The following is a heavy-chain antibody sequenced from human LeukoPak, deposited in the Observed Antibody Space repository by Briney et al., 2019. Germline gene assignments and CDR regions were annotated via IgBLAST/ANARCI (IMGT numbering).Heavy chain of an antibody. V-gene: IGHV4-59*01. CDR2: IYYSGNT. J-gene: IGHJ4*02. CDR1: GGSISSYY. D-gene: IGHD2-8*01. CDR3: ARDTINGANDY. Sequence: PSETLSLTCTVSGGSISSYYWSWIRQPPGKGLEWIGYIYYSGNTNYNPSLKSRVTISVDTSKNQFSLRLSSVTAADTAVYYCARDTINGANDYWGQGTLVTVSS.